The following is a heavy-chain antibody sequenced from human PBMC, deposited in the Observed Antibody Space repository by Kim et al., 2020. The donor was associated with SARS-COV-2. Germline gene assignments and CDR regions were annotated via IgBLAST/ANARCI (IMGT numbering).Heavy chain of an antibody. CDR3: AAFSSLDY. V-gene: IGHV3-53*01. Sequence: SCGNTYYADSVKVRFTISRDNSKNTLYLQMSSLRAEDTAVYYCAAFSSLDYWGQGALVTVSS. D-gene: IGHD6-13*01. J-gene: IGHJ4*02. CDR2: SCGNT.